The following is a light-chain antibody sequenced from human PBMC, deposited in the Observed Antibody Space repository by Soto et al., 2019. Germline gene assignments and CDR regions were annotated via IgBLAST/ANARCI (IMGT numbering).Light chain of an antibody. J-gene: IGKJ2*01. CDR2: LGS. CDR3: MQPLQTPYT. Sequence: DIVMTQSALSLPVTPGEPAPISCRSSQSLLHSDGYNYLDWYLQKPGQSPQLLIYLGSNRASGVPDRFSGSGSGTNFTLKISRVEAGDVGVYYCMQPLQTPYTFCQGTKLEIK. CDR1: QSLLHSDGYNY. V-gene: IGKV2-28*01.